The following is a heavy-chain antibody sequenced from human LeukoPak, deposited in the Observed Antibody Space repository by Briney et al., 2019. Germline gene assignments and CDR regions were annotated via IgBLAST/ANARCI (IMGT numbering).Heavy chain of an antibody. J-gene: IGHJ6*02. CDR2: LYTSGSA. V-gene: IGHV4-4*07. CDR1: GGSICIYF. D-gene: IGHD3-22*01. Sequence: LETLSLTSAVSGGSICIYFWSWIRQRAGKGLGWIGRLYTSGSANYNTPLPSRLTLSADTSKNQFSLILKTVTAADTAIYYCARDHVDSSDYYYYYGIDVWGQGTAVTVSS. CDR3: ARDHVDSSDYYYYYGIDV.